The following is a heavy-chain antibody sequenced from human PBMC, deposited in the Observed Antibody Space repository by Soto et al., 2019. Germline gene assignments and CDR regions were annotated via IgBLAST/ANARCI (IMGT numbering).Heavy chain of an antibody. CDR2: ISGSGGST. CDR1: GVTFGSYA. J-gene: IGHJ4*02. Sequence: PGGSLRLSCAGSGVTFGSYAMSWVRQAPGRGLEWVSAISGSGGSTYYADSVKGRFTISRDNSKNTLYLQMNSLGAEDTAIYYCAKARGSSTPAPGSYWGQGSLVTVSS. V-gene: IGHV3-23*01. CDR3: AKARGSSTPAPGSY. D-gene: IGHD3-16*01.